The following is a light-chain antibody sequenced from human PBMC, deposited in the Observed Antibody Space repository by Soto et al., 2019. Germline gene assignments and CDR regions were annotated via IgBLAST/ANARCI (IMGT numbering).Light chain of an antibody. Sequence: DIQMTQSPSSLSASVGDRVTTTCRASQSISSYLNWYQQKPGKAPKLLIYAASSLQSGVPSRFSGSGSGTDFTLTISSLQPEDFATYYCQQSYRTPTFGQGTRLET. CDR1: QSISSY. CDR2: AAS. CDR3: QQSYRTPT. J-gene: IGKJ5*01. V-gene: IGKV1-39*01.